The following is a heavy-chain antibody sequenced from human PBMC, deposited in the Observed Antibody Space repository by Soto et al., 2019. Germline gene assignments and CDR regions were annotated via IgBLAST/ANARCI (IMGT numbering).Heavy chain of an antibody. CDR3: GAQYSRSQGELGGGMDV. Sequence: QVQLVQSGAEVKKPGSSVKVSCKASGGTFSSYAISWVRQAPGQGLEWMGGIIPIFGTANYAQKFQGRVTITADDSTRTAYMELSSLRFEDTAVYYCGAQYSRSQGELGGGMDVWGQGTTVTVSS. CDR1: GGTFSSYA. J-gene: IGHJ6*02. V-gene: IGHV1-69*01. D-gene: IGHD6-13*01. CDR2: IIPIFGTA.